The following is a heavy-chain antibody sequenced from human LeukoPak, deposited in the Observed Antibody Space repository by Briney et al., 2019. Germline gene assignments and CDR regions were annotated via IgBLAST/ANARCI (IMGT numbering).Heavy chain of an antibody. V-gene: IGHV3-11*04. J-gene: IGHJ4*02. CDR2: ISSSGSTI. CDR3: ARDFTPPDSSRYYLVAY. CDR1: GFTFSDYY. Sequence: GGFLRLSCAASGFTFSDYYMSWIRQAPGKGLEWVSYISSSGSTIYYADSVKGRFTISRDNAKNSLYLQMNSLRAEDTAVYYCARDFTPPDSSRYYLVAYWGQGTLVTVSS. D-gene: IGHD3-22*01.